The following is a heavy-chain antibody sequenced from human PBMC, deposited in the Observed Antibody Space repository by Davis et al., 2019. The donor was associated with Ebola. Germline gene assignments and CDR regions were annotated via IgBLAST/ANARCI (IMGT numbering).Heavy chain of an antibody. Sequence: ASVKVSCKASGYTFTSYGISWVRQAPGQGLEWMGWISAYNGNTNYAQKLQGRVTMTSDTSTSTAYMELRSLRSDDTAVYYCARAPYYDSSGYLDYYYYYGMDVWGKGTTVTVSS. CDR3: ARAPYYDSSGYLDYYYYYGMDV. D-gene: IGHD3-22*01. J-gene: IGHJ6*04. CDR1: GYTFTSYG. CDR2: ISAYNGNT. V-gene: IGHV1-18*04.